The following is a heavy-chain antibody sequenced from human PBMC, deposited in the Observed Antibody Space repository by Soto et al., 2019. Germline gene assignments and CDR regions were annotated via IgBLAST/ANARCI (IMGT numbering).Heavy chain of an antibody. CDR2: IYYSGST. V-gene: IGHV4-59*08. Sequence: QVQLQESGPGLVKPSETLSLTCTVSGGSISSYYWSWIRQPPGKGLEWIGYIYYSGSTNYNPSLKSRVTISVDTSMNQFSLKLSSVTAADTAVYYCARQVPGPYCSGSYFDYWGQGTLVTVSS. CDR3: ARQVPGPYCSGSYFDY. J-gene: IGHJ4*02. CDR1: GGSISSYY. D-gene: IGHD3-10*01.